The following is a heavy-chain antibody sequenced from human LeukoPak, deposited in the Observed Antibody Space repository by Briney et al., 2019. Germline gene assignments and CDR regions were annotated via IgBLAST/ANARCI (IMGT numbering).Heavy chain of an antibody. J-gene: IGHJ4*02. D-gene: IGHD3-22*01. CDR1: GYSFTSYW. V-gene: IGHV5-51*01. Sequence: GASLKISCKGSGYSFTSYWIGWVRQMPGKGLEWMGVIYPADSDTRYSPSFQGQVTISVDKSITTAYLQWSSLKASDTAMYYCARSYFDSSGYYYAGYWGQGTLVTVSS. CDR2: IYPADSDT. CDR3: ARSYFDSSGYYYAGY.